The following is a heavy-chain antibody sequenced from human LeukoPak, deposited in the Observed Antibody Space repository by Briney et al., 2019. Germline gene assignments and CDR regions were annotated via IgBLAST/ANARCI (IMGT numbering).Heavy chain of an antibody. CDR1: DLTVIANY. D-gene: IGHD5-18*01. CDR2: IHSNDDT. V-gene: IGHV3-53*01. Sequence: GGSLRLSCAASDLTVIANYMTWVRQAPGKGLECVAVIHSNDDTYYAASVRGRFTISRDTSNHLLYLQMNSLRAEDTAVYYCTRGNAAMGDYWDQGNLVTVSS. CDR3: TRGNAAMGDY. J-gene: IGHJ4*02.